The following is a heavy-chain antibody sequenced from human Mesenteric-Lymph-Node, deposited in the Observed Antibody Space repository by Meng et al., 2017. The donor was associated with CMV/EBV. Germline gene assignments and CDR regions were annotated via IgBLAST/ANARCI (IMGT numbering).Heavy chain of an antibody. J-gene: IGHJ4*02. V-gene: IGHV3-30-3*01. CDR3: ARGRIDDHRYFDY. CDR1: GFTLSHYS. D-gene: IGHD1-1*01. CDR2: ISYHGYNI. Sequence: GGSLRLSCAASGFTLSHYSMHWVRQAPGKGLEWVAVISYHGYNIDYADSVRGRFTISRDLSKNTLFLHMNSLRAEDTAVYYCARGRIDDHRYFDYWGQGTLVTVSS.